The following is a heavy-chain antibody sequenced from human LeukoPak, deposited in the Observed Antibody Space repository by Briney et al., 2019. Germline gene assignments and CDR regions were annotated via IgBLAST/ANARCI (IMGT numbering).Heavy chain of an antibody. CDR2: ISGSGDST. Sequence: GGSLRLSCAASGFTFSSYAMSWVRQAPGKGLEWVSAISGSGDSTYYADSVKGRFTISRDNSKNTLYLQMNSLRAEDTAVYYCANYPTPPYYYYMDVWGKGTTVTVSS. CDR1: GFTFSSYA. J-gene: IGHJ6*03. V-gene: IGHV3-23*01. D-gene: IGHD3-16*02. CDR3: ANYPTPPYYYYMDV.